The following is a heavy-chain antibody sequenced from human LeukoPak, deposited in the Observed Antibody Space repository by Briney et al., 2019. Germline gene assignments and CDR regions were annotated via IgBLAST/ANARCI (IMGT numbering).Heavy chain of an antibody. CDR2: ISGSGGST. Sequence: GGSLRLSCAASGFTFSSYAMSWGREAPGKGVEWVSAISGSGGSTYYADSVKGRFTISRDNSKNTLYLQMNSLRAEDTAVYYCAKWVQLVGATYYYGMDVWGQGTTVTVSS. CDR1: GFTFSSYA. V-gene: IGHV3-23*01. J-gene: IGHJ6*02. CDR3: AKWVQLVGATYYYGMDV. D-gene: IGHD1-26*01.